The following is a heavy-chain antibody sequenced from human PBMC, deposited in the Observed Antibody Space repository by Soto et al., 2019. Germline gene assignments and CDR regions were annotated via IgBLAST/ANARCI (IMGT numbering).Heavy chain of an antibody. Sequence: PGGSLRLSCVASGFTFSNYAMSWVRQAPGKGLEWISTISGSGGSTYYADSVKGRFTISRDNSKNTLYLQMNSLRAEDTAVYYCAKGQSTYYDFWSRYYDWFDPWGQGTLVTVSS. D-gene: IGHD3-3*01. V-gene: IGHV3-23*01. CDR3: AKGQSTYYDFWSRYYDWFDP. J-gene: IGHJ5*02. CDR2: ISGSGGST. CDR1: GFTFSNYA.